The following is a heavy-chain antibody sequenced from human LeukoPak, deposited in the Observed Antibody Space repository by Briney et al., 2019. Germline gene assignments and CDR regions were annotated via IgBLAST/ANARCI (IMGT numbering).Heavy chain of an antibody. V-gene: IGHV1-69*05. CDR1: GGTFSSYA. D-gene: IGHD3-22*01. J-gene: IGHJ5*02. CDR3: ARDYRTRYYDSSQGYNWFDP. Sequence: GASVKVSCKASGGTFSSYAISWVRQAPGQGLEWMGRIIHISGTANYAQKFQGRVTITTDESTSSAYMELSSLRSEDTAVYYCARDYRTRYYDSSQGYNWFDPWGQGTLVTVSS. CDR2: IIHISGTA.